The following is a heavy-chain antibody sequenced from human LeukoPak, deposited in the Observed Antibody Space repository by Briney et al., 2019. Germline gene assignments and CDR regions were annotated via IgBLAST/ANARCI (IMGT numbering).Heavy chain of an antibody. CDR3: ARGRDGYPGGY. J-gene: IGHJ4*02. CDR2: ISTGSDYI. CDR1: GFTFSSYS. D-gene: IGHD5-24*01. V-gene: IGHV3-21*01. Sequence: GGSLRLSCAACGFTFSSYSMNWVRQAPGKGLEWVSSISTGSDYIHYADSVKGRFTISRDNARNSLYLQINSLRAEDTAMYYCARGRDGYPGGYWGQGTLVTVSS.